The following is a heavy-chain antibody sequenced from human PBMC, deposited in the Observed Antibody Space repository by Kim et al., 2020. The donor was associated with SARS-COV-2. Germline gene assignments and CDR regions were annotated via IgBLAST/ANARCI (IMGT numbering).Heavy chain of an antibody. Sequence: GGSLRLSCAASGFTFSSYAMSWVRQAPGKGLEWVSAISGSGGSTYYADSVKGRFTISRDNSKNTLYLQMNSLRAEDTAVYYCAKGDSSGYYSKKNAEYFQHWGPGTLVTVSS. CDR3: AKGDSSGYYSKKNAEYFQH. V-gene: IGHV3-23*01. CDR1: GFTFSSYA. CDR2: ISGSGGST. J-gene: IGHJ1*01. D-gene: IGHD3-22*01.